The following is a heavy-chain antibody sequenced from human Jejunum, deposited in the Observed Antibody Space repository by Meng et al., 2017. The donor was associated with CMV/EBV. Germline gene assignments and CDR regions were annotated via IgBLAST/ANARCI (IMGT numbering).Heavy chain of an antibody. Sequence: QAKLGQSGGEVKKPGASVKVSCKASGYTFTNYGITWVRQAPGQGLEWMGWISAYNGNTNYAQTLQGRLTMTTDTSTSTAYMELRSLRSDDTAVYYCARVEVGITSGDYWGQGTLVTVSS. CDR1: GYTFTNYG. J-gene: IGHJ4*02. CDR3: ARVEVGITSGDY. D-gene: IGHD1-26*01. V-gene: IGHV1-18*01. CDR2: ISAYNGNT.